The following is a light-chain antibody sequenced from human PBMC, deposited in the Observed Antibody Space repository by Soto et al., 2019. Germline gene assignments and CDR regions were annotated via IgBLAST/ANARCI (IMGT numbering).Light chain of an antibody. CDR3: VLYMTGGIFV. CDR2: NTN. Sequence: QAVVTQEPSFSVSPGQTVTLTCGLSSGSVSPTHYPSWYQQTPGQPPRTLIYNTNILSSGVPDRFSGSILENRAALTITGAQADDESDYYCVLYMTGGIFVFGGGTKVTVL. J-gene: IGLJ3*02. CDR1: SGSVSPTHY. V-gene: IGLV8-61*01.